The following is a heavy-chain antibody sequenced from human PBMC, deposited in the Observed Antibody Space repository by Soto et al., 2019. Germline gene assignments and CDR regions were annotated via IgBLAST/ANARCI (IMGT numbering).Heavy chain of an antibody. CDR3: AKDRGSSSHYYYYYGMDV. Sequence: PGGSLRLSCAASGFTFSSYGMHWFRQAPGNGLEWVAVISYDGSNKYYADSVKGRFTISRDNSKNTLYLQMNSLRAEDTAVYYCAKDRGSSSHYYYYYGMDVWGQGTTVTVSS. J-gene: IGHJ6*02. CDR1: GFTFSSYG. V-gene: IGHV3-30*18. D-gene: IGHD3-10*01. CDR2: ISYDGSNK.